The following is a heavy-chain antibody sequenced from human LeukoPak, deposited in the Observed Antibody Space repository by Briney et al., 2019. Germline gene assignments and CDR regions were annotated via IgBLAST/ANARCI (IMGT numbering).Heavy chain of an antibody. J-gene: IGHJ4*02. CDR3: VRHTRTAAF. V-gene: IGHV3-11*06. D-gene: IGHD2-15*01. CDR1: GFTFSDDY. CDR2: IGGSGSDT. Sequence: PGGSLRLSCAASGFTFSDDYMTWIRQVPGKGLESIAYIGGSGSDTNYADSVRGRFTISRDNARSPLFLQMNSLTAEDSAVYFCVRHTRTAAFWGQGALVTVSS.